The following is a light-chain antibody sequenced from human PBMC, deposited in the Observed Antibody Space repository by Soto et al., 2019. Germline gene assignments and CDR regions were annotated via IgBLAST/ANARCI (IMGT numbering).Light chain of an antibody. Sequence: DIQITQSPSSLSASVGDRVTITCRASQSISSYLNWYQQKPGKAPKLLIYAASSLQSGVPSRFSGSGSGTDFTLTISSLQPEDFATYYCQQSYSTPLTFGGRTKVDI. V-gene: IGKV1-39*01. CDR2: AAS. CDR1: QSISSY. J-gene: IGKJ4*01. CDR3: QQSYSTPLT.